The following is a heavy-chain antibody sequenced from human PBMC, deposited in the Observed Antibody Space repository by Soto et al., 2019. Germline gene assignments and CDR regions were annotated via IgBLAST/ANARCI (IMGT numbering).Heavy chain of an antibody. Sequence: QVQLQESGPGLVKPSGTLSLTCAVSGDSISSTNWWNWVRQPPGKGLEWIGEIHHRGNTNYNPSLKSRVTISVDKSKNQFSLKMNFVTAADTAVYYCARVRQGCSSTSCYFDPWGQGTLVTVSS. J-gene: IGHJ5*02. CDR2: IHHRGNT. CDR1: GDSISSTNW. V-gene: IGHV4-4*02. CDR3: ARVRQGCSSTSCYFDP. D-gene: IGHD2-2*01.